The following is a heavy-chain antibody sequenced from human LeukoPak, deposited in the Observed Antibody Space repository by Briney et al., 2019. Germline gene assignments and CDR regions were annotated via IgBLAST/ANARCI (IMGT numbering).Heavy chain of an antibody. J-gene: IGHJ3*02. V-gene: IGHV4-59*02. CDR1: GGSVSGYY. CDR3: AREAGHAFDI. D-gene: IGHD6-25*01. Sequence: SETLSLTCVVSGGSVSGYYWGWIRQPPGRGLEWIGYVYYSGSTNYNPSLKSRVTISVDTSKNQFSLKLSSVTAADTAVYYCAREAGHAFDIWGQGTMVTVSS. CDR2: VYYSGST.